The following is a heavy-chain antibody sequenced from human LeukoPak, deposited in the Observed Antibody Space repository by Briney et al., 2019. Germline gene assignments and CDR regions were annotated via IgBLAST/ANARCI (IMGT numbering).Heavy chain of an antibody. J-gene: IGHJ4*02. CDR2: IFDGGTT. CDR3: ARHCSGGTCPFDY. V-gene: IGHV3-66*04. D-gene: IGHD2-15*01. CDR1: GVTFSTIY. Sequence: GGSLRLSCATSGVTFSTIYMSWVRQAPGKGLEWVSVIFDGGTTYYADSVKGRFAISRDTSTKTLNLQMDSLRAEDTAVYYCARHCSGGTCPFDYWGQGTLVTVSS.